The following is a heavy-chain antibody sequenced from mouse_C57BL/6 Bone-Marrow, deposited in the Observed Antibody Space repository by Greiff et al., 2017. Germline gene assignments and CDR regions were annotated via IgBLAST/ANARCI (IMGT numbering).Heavy chain of an antibody. CDR1: GFTFSSYG. J-gene: IGHJ4*01. CDR2: ISSGGSYT. V-gene: IGHV5-6*01. D-gene: IGHD1-1*01. CDR3: ARPYYYGSSLYYYAMDY. Sequence: EVQRVESGGDLVKPGGSLKLSCAASGFTFSSYGMSWVRQTPDKRLEWVATISSGGSYTYYPDSVKGRFPISRDNAKNPPYLQMSSLKSEDTAMYYCARPYYYGSSLYYYAMDYWGQGTSVTVSS.